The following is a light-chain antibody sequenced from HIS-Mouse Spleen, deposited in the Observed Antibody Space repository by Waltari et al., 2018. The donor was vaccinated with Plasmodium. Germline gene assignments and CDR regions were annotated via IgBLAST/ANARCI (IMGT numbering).Light chain of an antibody. J-gene: IGLJ3*02. CDR1: SSNLGTNY. CDR2: DNN. V-gene: IGLV1-51*01. CDR3: GTWDSSLSAGV. Sequence: QSVLTQPPSVSAAPGPKVTIHCSGSSSNLGTNYVSWYQPLPGTAPKLLIYDNNKRPSGIPDRFSGSKSGTSATLGITGLQTGDEADYYCGTWDSSLSAGVFGGGTKLTVL.